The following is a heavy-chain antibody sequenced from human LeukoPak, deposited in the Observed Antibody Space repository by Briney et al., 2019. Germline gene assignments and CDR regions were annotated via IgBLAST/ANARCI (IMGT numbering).Heavy chain of an antibody. V-gene: IGHV4-61*10. CDR1: GGSISSGSYY. D-gene: IGHD6-13*01. CDR3: ARTTEAHSWRTRYYDYYMDV. J-gene: IGHJ6*03. Sequence: SETLSLTCTVSGGSISSGSYYWSWIRQPAGKGLEWIGYIYYSGSTNYNPSLKSRVTISVDTSKNQFSLKLSSVTAADTAVYYCARTTEAHSWRTRYYDYYMDVWGKGTTVTVSS. CDR2: IYYSGST.